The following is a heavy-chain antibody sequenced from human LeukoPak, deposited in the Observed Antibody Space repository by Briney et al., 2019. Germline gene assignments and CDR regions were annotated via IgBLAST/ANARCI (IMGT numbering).Heavy chain of an antibody. CDR3: ARDYSSSSYFDY. D-gene: IGHD6-6*01. Sequence: ASETLSLTCTVSGGSISSYYWSWIRRPAGKGLEWIGRIYTSGSTNYNPSLKSRVTMSVDTSKNQFSLKLSSVTAADTAVYYCARDYSSSSYFDYWGQGTLVTVSS. CDR2: IYTSGST. CDR1: GGSISSYY. V-gene: IGHV4-4*07. J-gene: IGHJ4*02.